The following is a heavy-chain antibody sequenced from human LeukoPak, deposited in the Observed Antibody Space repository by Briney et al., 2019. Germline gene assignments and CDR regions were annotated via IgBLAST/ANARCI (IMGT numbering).Heavy chain of an antibody. CDR1: GGTFSSYA. CDR3: ARCSPGDSSNFYAVLQY. CDR2: IIPVFGTT. D-gene: IGHD3-22*01. V-gene: IGHV1-69*06. J-gene: IGHJ4*02. Sequence: ASVKVSCKASGGTFSSYAVSWVRLTPGQGLEWLGGIIPVFGTTTYAQKFQAKVTMTADKSTNTAYLEISSLTSDDTAVYYCARCSPGDSSNFYAVLQYWGQGTQVTVST.